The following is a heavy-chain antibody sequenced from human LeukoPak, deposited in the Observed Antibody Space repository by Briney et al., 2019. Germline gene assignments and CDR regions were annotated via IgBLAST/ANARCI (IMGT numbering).Heavy chain of an antibody. CDR3: AKDMYYYDSSGYLGN. CDR1: GFTFSSYA. V-gene: IGHV3-23*01. D-gene: IGHD3-22*01. J-gene: IGHJ4*02. CDR2: ISGSGGST. Sequence: PGGSLRLSCAASGFTFSSYAMSWVRQAPGKGLEWVSAISGSGGSTYYADSVKGRFTISRDNSKKTLYLQMNSLRAEDTGVYYCAKDMYYYDSSGYLGNWDQGTLVTVSS.